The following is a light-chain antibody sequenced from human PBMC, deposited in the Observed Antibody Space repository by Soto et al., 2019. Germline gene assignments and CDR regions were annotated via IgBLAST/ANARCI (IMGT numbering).Light chain of an antibody. CDR3: KSYDTSLSGPVV. CDR2: GNT. CDR1: SSNIGAGCD. V-gene: IGLV1-40*01. J-gene: IGLJ2*01. Sequence: QSVLTQPPSVSGAPGQRVTMSCTGSSSNIGAGCDVHWYQHLPGTAPKLLIYGNTNRPSGVPDRFSGSKSGTSASLAITGLQAEDEADYYCKSYDTSLSGPVVFGGGTKLTVL.